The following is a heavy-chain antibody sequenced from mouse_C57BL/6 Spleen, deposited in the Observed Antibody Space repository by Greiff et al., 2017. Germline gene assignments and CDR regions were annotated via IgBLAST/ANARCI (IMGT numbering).Heavy chain of an antibody. CDR2: ISDGGSYT. Sequence: EVQVEESGGGLVKPGGSLKLSCAASGFTFSSYAMSWVRQTPEKRLEWVATISDGGSYTYYPDNVKGRFTISRDNAKNNLYLQMSHLKSEDTAMYYCARDEVYAMDYWGQGTSVTVSS. CDR1: GFTFSSYA. V-gene: IGHV5-4*01. CDR3: ARDEVYAMDY. J-gene: IGHJ4*01.